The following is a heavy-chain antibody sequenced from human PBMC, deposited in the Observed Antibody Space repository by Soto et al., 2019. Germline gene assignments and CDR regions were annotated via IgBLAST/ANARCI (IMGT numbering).Heavy chain of an antibody. CDR1: GGSSSSGGYY. D-gene: IGHD6-13*01. CDR2: IYYSGST. J-gene: IGHJ3*02. Sequence: SQTMSLTCTVFGGSSSSGGYYWSWIRKHPGKGLEQIGDIYYSGSTYYTTSLKSRVTISVDTSKNPFSLKLSAVTASDTAVDYCAREVSLIAAAGTWVPDALEIWGQGTMVTVSS. V-gene: IGHV4-31*03. CDR3: AREVSLIAAAGTWVPDALEI.